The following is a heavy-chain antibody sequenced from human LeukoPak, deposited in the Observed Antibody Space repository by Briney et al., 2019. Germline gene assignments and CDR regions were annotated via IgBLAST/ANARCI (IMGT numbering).Heavy chain of an antibody. J-gene: IGHJ6*03. V-gene: IGHV1-69*13. CDR1: GGTFSSYA. D-gene: IGHD3-3*01. Sequence: ASVKVSCKASGGTFSSYAISWVRQAPGQGLEWMGGLIPIFGTASYAQKFQGRVTITADESTSTAYMELGSLRSEDTAVYYCARNYDFWSGYYTNYYYYYMDVWGKGTTVTVSS. CDR3: ARNYDFWSGYYTNYYYYYMDV. CDR2: LIPIFGTA.